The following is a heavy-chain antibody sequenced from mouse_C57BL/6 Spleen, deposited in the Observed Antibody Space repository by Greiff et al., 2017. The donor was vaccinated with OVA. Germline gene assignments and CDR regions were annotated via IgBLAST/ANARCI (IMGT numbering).Heavy chain of an antibody. J-gene: IGHJ2*01. Sequence: QVQLQQPGAELVKPGASVKLSCKASGHTFTSYWMQWVKQRPGQGLEWIGEIDPSDSYTNYNQKFKGKATLTVDTSSSTAYMQLSSLTSEDSAVYYCARRGTTVVAPFDYWGQGTTLTVSS. V-gene: IGHV1-50*01. CDR1: GHTFTSYW. CDR3: ARRGTTVVAPFDY. D-gene: IGHD1-1*01. CDR2: IDPSDSYT.